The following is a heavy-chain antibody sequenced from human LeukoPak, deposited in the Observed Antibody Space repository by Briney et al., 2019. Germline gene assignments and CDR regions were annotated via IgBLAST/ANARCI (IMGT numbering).Heavy chain of an antibody. J-gene: IGHJ6*03. CDR2: ISSSSSYI. V-gene: IGHV3-21*04. CDR1: GFTFSSYS. Sequence: GGPLRPSCAASGFTFSSYSMNWVRQAPGKGLEWVSSISSSSSYIYYADSVKGRFTISRDNAKNSLYLQMNSLRAEDSAVYYCAKASGYYYMDVWGKGTTVTVSS. CDR3: AKASGYYYMDV.